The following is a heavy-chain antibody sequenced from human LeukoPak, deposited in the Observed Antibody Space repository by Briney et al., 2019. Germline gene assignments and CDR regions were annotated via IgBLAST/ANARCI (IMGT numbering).Heavy chain of an antibody. CDR1: GYTFTGYY. D-gene: IGHD1-26*01. J-gene: IGHJ4*02. Sequence: GASVKVSCKASGYTFTGYYMHWVRQAPGQGLEWMGRVNPNGGGTSYAQKFQGRVTMTRDTSISTAYMELSRLRADDTAVYYCARERLHAVGDYWGQGTLVTVSS. CDR2: VNPNGGGT. V-gene: IGHV1-2*06. CDR3: ARERLHAVGDY.